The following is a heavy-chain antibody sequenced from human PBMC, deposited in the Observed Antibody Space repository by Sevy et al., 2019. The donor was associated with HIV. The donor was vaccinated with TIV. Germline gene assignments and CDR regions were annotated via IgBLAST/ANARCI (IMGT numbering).Heavy chain of an antibody. V-gene: IGHV3-15*01. CDR2: IKXXXXGGTG. J-gene: IGHJ4*02. CDR3: TTERWGFXDTTTXXXLPXFDS. Sequence: GXSLRLSCSASXXXXXXAWMXXVRQAPXKXLEXXXXIKXXXXGGTGEYAGPVKGRFTISRDDSKDTLYLQMNSLKTDDTXXYYCTTERWGFXDTTTXXXLPXFDSWGQGTRVTVSS. CDR1: XXXXXXAW. D-gene: IGHD1-26*01.